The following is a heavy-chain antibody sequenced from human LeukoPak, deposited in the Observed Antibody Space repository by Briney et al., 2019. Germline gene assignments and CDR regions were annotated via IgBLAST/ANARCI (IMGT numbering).Heavy chain of an antibody. CDR1: RGTFSSYA. V-gene: IGHV1-69*04. Sequence: SVKVSCKASRGTFSSYAISWVRQAPGQGLEWMGRIIPIFGIANYAQKFQGRVTITADKSTSTAYMELSSLRSEDTAVYYCASWEDTAMDGDYWGQGTLVTVSS. J-gene: IGHJ4*02. CDR2: IIPIFGIA. CDR3: ASWEDTAMDGDY. D-gene: IGHD5-18*01.